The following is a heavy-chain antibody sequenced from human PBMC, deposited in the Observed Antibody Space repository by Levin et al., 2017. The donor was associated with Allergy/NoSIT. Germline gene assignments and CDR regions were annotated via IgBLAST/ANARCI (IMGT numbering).Heavy chain of an antibody. CDR1: GFTFSSYA. Sequence: GGSLRLSCAASGFTFSSYAMSWVRQAPGKGLEWVSAVSGSGYSTYYADSVKGRFTISRDNSKNTLYLQMNSLRAEDTAVYYCAKVKGSTSCYQNCYYYGMDVWGQGTTVTVSS. V-gene: IGHV3-23*01. CDR2: VSGSGYST. J-gene: IGHJ6*02. D-gene: IGHD2-2*01. CDR3: AKVKGSTSCYQNCYYYGMDV.